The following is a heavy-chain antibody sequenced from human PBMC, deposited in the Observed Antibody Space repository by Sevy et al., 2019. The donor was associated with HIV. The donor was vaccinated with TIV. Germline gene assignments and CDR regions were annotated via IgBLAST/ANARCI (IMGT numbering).Heavy chain of an antibody. Sequence: ASVKVSCKASGYTFTGYYMHWVRQAPGQGLEWMGWINPKSGGTNYAQKFQGRVTMTRDTSISTAYMELSRLRSDDTAVYYCARGLPYYYDSSGPYYYGMDVWGQGTTVTVSS. CDR2: INPKSGGT. D-gene: IGHD3-22*01. CDR3: ARGLPYYYDSSGPYYYGMDV. J-gene: IGHJ6*02. CDR1: GYTFTGYY. V-gene: IGHV1-2*02.